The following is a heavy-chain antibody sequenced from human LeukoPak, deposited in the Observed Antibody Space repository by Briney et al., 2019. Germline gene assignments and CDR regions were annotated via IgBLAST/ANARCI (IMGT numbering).Heavy chain of an antibody. J-gene: IGHJ4*02. CDR2: ISSSTTI. CDR3: AKDPLDGSDYFDY. D-gene: IGHD5-24*01. V-gene: IGHV3-48*01. Sequence: GGSLRLSCAASGFTFSNYSMNWVRQAPGKGLEWISYISSSTTIYYADSVKGRFTISRDNSKNTLYLQMNSLRAEDTAVYYCAKDPLDGSDYFDYWGQGTLVTVSS. CDR1: GFTFSNYS.